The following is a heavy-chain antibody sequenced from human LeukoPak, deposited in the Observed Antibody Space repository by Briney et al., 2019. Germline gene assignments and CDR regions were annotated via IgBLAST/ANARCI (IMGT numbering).Heavy chain of an antibody. CDR2: INWNGGST. CDR1: GFTFDDYG. D-gene: IGHD3-22*01. V-gene: IGHV3-20*04. J-gene: IGHJ4*02. Sequence: GGSLRLSCAASGFTFDDYGMSWVRQAPGKGLEWVSGINWNGGSTGYADSVKGRFTISRDNAKNSLYPQMNSLRAEDTALYYCARRDYYYDSSGYYKSQYYFDYWGQGTLVTVSS. CDR3: ARRDYYYDSSGYYKSQYYFDY.